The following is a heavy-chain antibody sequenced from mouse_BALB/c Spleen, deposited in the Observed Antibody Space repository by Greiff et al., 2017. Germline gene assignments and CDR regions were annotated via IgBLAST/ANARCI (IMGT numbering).Heavy chain of an antibody. V-gene: IGHV1-4*02. J-gene: IGHJ4*01. CDR3: ARSDYDWNYYAMDY. Sequence: VQLQQSAAELARPGASVKMSCKASGYTFTSYTMHWVKQRPGQGLEWIGYINPSSGYTEYNQKFKDKTTLTADKSSSTAYMQLSSLTSEDSAVYYCARSDYDWNYYAMDYWGQGTSVTVSS. CDR2: INPSSGYT. D-gene: IGHD2-4*01. CDR1: GYTFTSYT.